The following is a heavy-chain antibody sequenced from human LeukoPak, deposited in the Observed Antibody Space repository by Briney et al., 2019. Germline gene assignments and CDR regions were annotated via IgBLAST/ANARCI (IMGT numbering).Heavy chain of an antibody. CDR1: GGSISSSSYY. J-gene: IGHJ4*02. V-gene: IGHV4-39*07. CDR2: IYYSGST. CDR3: ARAGYYYDSSGYYSLDY. D-gene: IGHD3-22*01. Sequence: SETLSLTCTVSGGSISSSSYYWGWIRQPPGKGLEWIGSIYYSGSTNYNPSLKSRVTMSVDTSKNQFSLKLSSVTAADTAVYYCARAGYYYDSSGYYSLDYWGQGTLVTVSS.